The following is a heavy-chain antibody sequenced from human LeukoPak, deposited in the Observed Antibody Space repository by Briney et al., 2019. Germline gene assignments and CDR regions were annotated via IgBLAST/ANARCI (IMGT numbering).Heavy chain of an antibody. CDR3: ARFGLVVAGYMDV. V-gene: IGHV1-18*01. J-gene: IGHJ6*04. CDR1: GYTFTSSG. D-gene: IGHD2-15*01. CDR2: ISAYNGNT. Sequence: ASVKVSCRASGYTFTSSGISWVRQAPGQGLEWMGWISAYNGNTNYAQNLQGRLTMTRDTSTSTAYMELRSLRSDDTAVYYCARFGLVVAGYMDVWGKGTTVTVSS.